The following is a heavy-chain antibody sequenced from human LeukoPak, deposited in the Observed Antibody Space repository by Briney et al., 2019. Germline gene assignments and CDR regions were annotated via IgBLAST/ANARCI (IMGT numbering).Heavy chain of an antibody. CDR2: ISYDGSNK. CDR1: EFTFSSYA. CDR3: ARDKKVRGVIDY. Sequence: GGSLRLSCAASEFTFSSYAMHWVRQAPGKGLEWVAVISYDGSNKSYADSVKGRFTISRDNSTNTLYLQMNSLRAEDTAVYYCARDKKVRGVIDYWGQGTLVTVSS. V-gene: IGHV3-30-3*01. D-gene: IGHD3-10*01. J-gene: IGHJ4*02.